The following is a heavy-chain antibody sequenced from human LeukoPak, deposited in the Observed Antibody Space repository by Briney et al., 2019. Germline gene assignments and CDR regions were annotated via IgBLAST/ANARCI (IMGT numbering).Heavy chain of an antibody. CDR1: GITFNSYA. CDR3: AQRGTVTRSFDY. V-gene: IGHV3-23*01. D-gene: IGHD4-17*01. CDR2: ISSSGGNT. Sequence: PGGSLRLSCTASGITFNSYAMSWVRQAPGKGLEWVSGISSSGGNTYYADSAKGRFTVSRDNSKNTLYLQMNSLSAEDTAVYYCAQRGTVTRSFDYWGQGTLVTVSS. J-gene: IGHJ4*02.